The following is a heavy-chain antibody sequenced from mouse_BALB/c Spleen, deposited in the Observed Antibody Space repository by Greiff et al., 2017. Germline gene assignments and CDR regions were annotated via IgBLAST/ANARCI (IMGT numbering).Heavy chain of an antibody. CDR3: ARDAENWDVRYFDV. CDR1: GFTFSDFY. J-gene: IGHJ1*01. Sequence: DVKLVESGGGLVQPGGSLRLSCATSGFTFSDFYMEWVRQPPGKRLEWIAASRNKANDYTTEYSASVKGRFIVSRDTSQSILYLQMNALRAEDTAIYYCARDAENWDVRYFDVWGAGTTVTVSS. V-gene: IGHV7-1*02. CDR2: SRNKANDYTT. D-gene: IGHD4-1*01.